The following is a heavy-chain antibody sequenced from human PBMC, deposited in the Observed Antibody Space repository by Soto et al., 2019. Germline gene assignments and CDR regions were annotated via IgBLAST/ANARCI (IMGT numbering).Heavy chain of an antibody. CDR1: GFTFDDYT. CDR3: ASSGYDYDAFDI. J-gene: IGHJ3*02. V-gene: IGHV3-43*01. CDR2: ISWDGGST. Sequence: PGGSLRLSCAASGFTFDDYTMHWVRQAPGKGLEWVSLISWDGGSTYYADSVKGRFTISRDNSKNSLYLQMNSLRTEDTALYYCASSGYDYDAFDIWGQGTMVTVSS. D-gene: IGHD5-12*01.